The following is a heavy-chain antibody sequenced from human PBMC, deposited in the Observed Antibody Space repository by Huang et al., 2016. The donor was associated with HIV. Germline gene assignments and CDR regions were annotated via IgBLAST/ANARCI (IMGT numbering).Heavy chain of an antibody. CDR3: AKESRWFSDFDQ. Sequence: QVQLVESGGGVVQPGTSLRLSCAASGFIFSNFGLHWVRQATGKGLGWVAVISYDGRSDRYSDSVKGRFTISRDNDKNTLSLEMNRLRHDDTAVYYCAKESRWFSDFDQWGQGTLVTVSS. V-gene: IGHV3-30*18. J-gene: IGHJ5*02. D-gene: IGHD2-15*01. CDR1: GFIFSNFG. CDR2: ISYDGRSD.